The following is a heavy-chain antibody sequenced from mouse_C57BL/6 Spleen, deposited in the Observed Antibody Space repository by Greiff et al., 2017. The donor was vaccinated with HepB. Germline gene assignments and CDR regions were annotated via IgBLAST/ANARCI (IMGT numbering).Heavy chain of an antibody. V-gene: IGHV1-53*01. D-gene: IGHD1-1*01. CDR1: GYTFTSYW. CDR2: INPSNGGT. J-gene: IGHJ2*01. CDR3: ARSKKGITTVNY. Sequence: VQLQQPGTELVKPGASVKLSCKASGYTFTSYWMHWVKQRPGQGLEWIGNINPSNGGTNYNEKFKSKATLTVDKSSSTAYMQLSSLTSEDSAFYYCARSKKGITTVNYWGQGTTLTVSS.